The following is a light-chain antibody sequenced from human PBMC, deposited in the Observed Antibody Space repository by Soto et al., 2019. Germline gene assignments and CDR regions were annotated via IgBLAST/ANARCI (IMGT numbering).Light chain of an antibody. CDR3: QQRGNWPLYT. Sequence: EIVLTQSPATLSLSPGERATLSCRASQSVGTSLAWYQQKPGQPPRLLISDASNRATGIPARFSGSGSGTDSTLTISSLEPEDFAVYYCQQRGNWPLYTFGQGTKVDIK. CDR2: DAS. CDR1: QSVGTS. V-gene: IGKV3-11*01. J-gene: IGKJ2*01.